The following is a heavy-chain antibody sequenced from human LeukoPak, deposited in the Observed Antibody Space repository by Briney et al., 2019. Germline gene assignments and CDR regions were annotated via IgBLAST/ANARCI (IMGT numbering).Heavy chain of an antibody. CDR2: INPSGGST. CDR3: ARGGRSSGYYWRFDY. J-gene: IGHJ4*02. Sequence: ASVKVSCKASGYTFTSYYMHWVRQAPGQGLEWMGIINPSGGSTSYAQKFQGRVTMTRDTSTSTVYMELSSLRSKDTAVYYCARGGRSSGYYWRFDYWGQGTLVTVSS. V-gene: IGHV1-46*01. D-gene: IGHD3-22*01. CDR1: GYTFTSYY.